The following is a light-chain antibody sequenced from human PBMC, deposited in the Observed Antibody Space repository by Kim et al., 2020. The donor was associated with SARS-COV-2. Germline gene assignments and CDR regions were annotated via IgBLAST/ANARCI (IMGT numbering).Light chain of an antibody. V-gene: IGKV3D-15*01. CDR1: QSVSSN. CDR3: QQYNNWLT. J-gene: IGKJ4*01. Sequence: SVSPGERATLSCMASQSVSSNLAWYQQKPGQAPRLLIYGASTRATGIPARFSGSWSGTEFTLTISSLQSEDFAVYYCQQYNNWLTFGGGTKVDIK. CDR2: GAS.